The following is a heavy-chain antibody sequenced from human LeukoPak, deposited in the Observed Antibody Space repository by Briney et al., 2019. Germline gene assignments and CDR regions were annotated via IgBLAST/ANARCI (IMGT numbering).Heavy chain of an antibody. J-gene: IGHJ4*02. Sequence: GGSLRLSCEASGFTFSSCWMTWVRQAPGKGLEWVANIKEDGSKKNYVDSVKGRFTIFRDNAKNSLYLQMNSLRAEDTAVYYCATPLDYYDSSGYHQGGDWGQGTLVTVSS. CDR1: GFTFSSCW. D-gene: IGHD3-22*01. V-gene: IGHV3-7*03. CDR3: ATPLDYYDSSGYHQGGD. CDR2: IKEDGSKK.